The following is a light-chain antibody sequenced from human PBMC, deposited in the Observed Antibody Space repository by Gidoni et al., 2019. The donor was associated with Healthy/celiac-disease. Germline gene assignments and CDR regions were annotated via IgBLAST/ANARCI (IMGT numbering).Light chain of an antibody. J-gene: IGKJ1*01. V-gene: IGKV1-5*03. CDR1: QSIRSW. CDR2: EAS. CDR3: QQYNNYPWT. Sequence: DNQMTHAPSTLSSSVGDRVTITCRASQSIRSWLAWYQQKPGKAPKLLIYEASSLESGVPSRFSGSGSGTEFTLTISSLQPDDFATYYCQQYNNYPWTFGQGTKVEI.